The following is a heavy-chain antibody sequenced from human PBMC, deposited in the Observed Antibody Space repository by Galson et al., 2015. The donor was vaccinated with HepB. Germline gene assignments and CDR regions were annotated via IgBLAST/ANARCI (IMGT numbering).Heavy chain of an antibody. CDR2: IKQDGSEK. V-gene: IGHV3-7*01. CDR3: AREYCGGDCYSITFDY. Sequence: LRLSCAASGFTFSSYWMSWVRQAPGKGLEWVANIKQDGSEKYYVDSVKGRFTISRDNAKNSLYLQMNSLRAEDTAVYYCAREYCGGDCYSITFDYWGQGTLVTVSS. J-gene: IGHJ4*02. D-gene: IGHD2-21*01. CDR1: GFTFSSYW.